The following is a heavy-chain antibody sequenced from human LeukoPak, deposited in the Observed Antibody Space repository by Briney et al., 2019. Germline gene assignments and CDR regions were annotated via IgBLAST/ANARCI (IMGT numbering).Heavy chain of an antibody. J-gene: IGHJ4*02. CDR3: ARVPRGSGWPFDY. CDR2: IYYSGST. D-gene: IGHD6-19*01. V-gene: IGHV4-59*08. Sequence: SETLSLTCTVSGGSISSYYWSWIRQPPGKGLEWIGYIYYSGSTNYNPSLKSRVTISVDTSKNQFSLKLSSVTAADTAVYYCARVPRGSGWPFDYWGQGTLVTVSS. CDR1: GGSISSYY.